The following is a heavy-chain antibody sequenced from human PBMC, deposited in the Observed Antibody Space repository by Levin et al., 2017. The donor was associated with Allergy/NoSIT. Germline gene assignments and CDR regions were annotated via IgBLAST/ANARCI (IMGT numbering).Heavy chain of an antibody. Sequence: GESLKISCAASGFTFSSYAMNWVRQAPGEGLEWVSAISGSGGNTYYADSVKGRFTISRDSSTNTLYLQANSLRAEDTAVYYCAKDNGYSVPYYFDYWGQGTLVSVSS. V-gene: IGHV3-23*01. J-gene: IGHJ4*02. CDR1: GFTFSSYA. CDR3: AKDNGYSVPYYFDY. CDR2: ISGSGGNT. D-gene: IGHD5/OR15-5a*01.